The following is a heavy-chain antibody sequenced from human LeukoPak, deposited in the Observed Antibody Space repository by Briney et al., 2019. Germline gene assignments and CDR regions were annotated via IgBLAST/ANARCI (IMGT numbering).Heavy chain of an antibody. V-gene: IGHV3-30*03. CDR3: ARAPTGTSIFDY. D-gene: IGHD1-14*01. J-gene: IGHJ4*02. CDR1: GFTFSSYS. Sequence: GGSLRLSCAASGFTFSSYSMTWVRQAPGKGLEWVAVISYDGSNKYYADSVKGRFTISRDNSKNTLYLQMNSLRAEDTAVYYCARAPTGTSIFDYWGQGTLVTVSS. CDR2: ISYDGSNK.